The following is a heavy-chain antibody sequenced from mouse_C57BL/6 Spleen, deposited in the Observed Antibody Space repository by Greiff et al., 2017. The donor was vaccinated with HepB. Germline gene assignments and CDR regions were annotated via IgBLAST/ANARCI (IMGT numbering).Heavy chain of an antibody. CDR2: IYPGDGDT. CDR3: ARSGTAQGFDY. J-gene: IGHJ2*01. D-gene: IGHD3-2*02. Sequence: VQLQQSGPELVKPGASVKISCKASGYAFSSSWMNWVKQRPGKGLEWIGRIYPGDGDTNYNGKFKGKATLTADKSSSTAYMQLSSLTSEDSAVYFCARSGTAQGFDYWGQGTTLTVSS. CDR1: GYAFSSSW. V-gene: IGHV1-82*01.